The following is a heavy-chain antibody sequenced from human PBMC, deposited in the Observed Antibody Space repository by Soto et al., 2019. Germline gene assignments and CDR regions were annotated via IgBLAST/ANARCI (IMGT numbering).Heavy chain of an antibody. V-gene: IGHV1-8*01. CDR1: GYTFTSYD. Sequence: ASVKVSCKASGYTFTSYDINWVRQATGQGLEWMGWMNPNSGNTGYAQKFQGRVTMTRNTSISTAYMELSSLRSEDTAVYYCARDARDLVHYYYYGMDVWGQGTTVTVSS. CDR2: MNPNSGNT. J-gene: IGHJ6*02. D-gene: IGHD2-2*01. CDR3: ARDARDLVHYYYYGMDV.